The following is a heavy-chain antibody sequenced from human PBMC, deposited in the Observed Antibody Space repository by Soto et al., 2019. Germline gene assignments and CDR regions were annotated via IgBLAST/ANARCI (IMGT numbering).Heavy chain of an antibody. Sequence: GGSLRLSCAASGFTFSSYGMHWVRQAPGKGLEWVAVISYDGSNKYYADSVKGRFTISRDNSKNTLYLQMNSLRAEDTAVYYCAKGSSRLAGYYFDYWGQGTLVTVSS. D-gene: IGHD6-19*01. J-gene: IGHJ4*02. CDR3: AKGSSRLAGYYFDY. V-gene: IGHV3-30*18. CDR1: GFTFSSYG. CDR2: ISYDGSNK.